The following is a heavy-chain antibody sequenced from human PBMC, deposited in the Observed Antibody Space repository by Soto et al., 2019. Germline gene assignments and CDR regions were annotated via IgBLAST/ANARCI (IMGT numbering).Heavy chain of an antibody. Sequence: ASVKVSCKASAYTFTSYDINWVRQATGQGLEWMGWMNPNSGNTGYAQKFQGRFTISRDNSKNTLYLQMNGLRVEDTAVYYCAKDRLAGNFDYWGQGTQVTVSS. CDR1: AYTFTSYD. V-gene: IGHV1-8*01. CDR2: MNPNSGNT. CDR3: AKDRLAGNFDY. J-gene: IGHJ4*02.